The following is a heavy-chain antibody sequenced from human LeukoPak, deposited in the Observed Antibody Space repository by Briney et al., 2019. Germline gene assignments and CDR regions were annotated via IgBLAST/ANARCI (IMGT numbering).Heavy chain of an antibody. D-gene: IGHD3-10*01. J-gene: IGHJ4*02. Sequence: GGSLRLSCAASGFTFSSYGMSWVRQAPGKGLEWVSAISGSGGSTYYADSVKGRFTISRDNSKNTLYLQMNSLRAEDTAVYYCAKTVIWFGVNYMDVWGQGTLVTVSS. V-gene: IGHV3-23*01. CDR1: GFTFSSYG. CDR3: AKTVIWFGVNYMDV. CDR2: ISGSGGST.